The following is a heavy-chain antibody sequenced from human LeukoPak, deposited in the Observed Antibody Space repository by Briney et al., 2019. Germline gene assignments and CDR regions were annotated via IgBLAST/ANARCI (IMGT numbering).Heavy chain of an antibody. V-gene: IGHV3-21*01. CDR2: ISSSSSYI. J-gene: IGHJ4*02. D-gene: IGHD3-3*01. CDR3: ARSSDYDFWSGPKSYFDY. Sequence: PGGSLRLSCAASGFTFSSYSMNWVRQAPGQGLEWVSSISSSSSYIYYADSVKGRFTISRDNAKNSLYLQMNSLRAEDTAVYYCARSSDYDFWSGPKSYFDYWGQGTLVTVSS. CDR1: GFTFSSYS.